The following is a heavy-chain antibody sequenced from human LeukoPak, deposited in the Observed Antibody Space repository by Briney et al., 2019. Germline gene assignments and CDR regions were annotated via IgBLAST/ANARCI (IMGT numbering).Heavy chain of an antibody. J-gene: IGHJ4*02. D-gene: IGHD3-3*01. CDR2: IESKTDGGTA. CDR1: GFTFTNAW. CDR3: TASRSDYDFWSGSDTKFDY. V-gene: IGHV3-15*04. Sequence: PGGSLRLSCAASGFTFTNAWMSWVRQAPGKGLEWVGRIESKTDGGTADYAAPVKGRFTISRDDSKNTLYLQMNSLRAEDTAVYYCTASRSDYDFWSGSDTKFDYWGQGTLVTVSS.